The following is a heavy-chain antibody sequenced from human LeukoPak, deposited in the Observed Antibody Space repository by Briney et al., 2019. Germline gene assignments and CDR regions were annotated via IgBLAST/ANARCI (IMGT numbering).Heavy chain of an antibody. CDR3: ARFGVDYDMDV. CDR1: GGSISGHY. CDR2: IHYSGRP. Sequence: PSETLSLTCTVSGGSISGHYWTWIRQPPGKGLEWIGQIHYSGRPDYDPSLKSRVTISVDTSKNQLSLKVTSVTGADTAVYYCARFGVDYDMDVWGQGTTVTVSS. D-gene: IGHD3-16*01. V-gene: IGHV4-59*11. J-gene: IGHJ6*02.